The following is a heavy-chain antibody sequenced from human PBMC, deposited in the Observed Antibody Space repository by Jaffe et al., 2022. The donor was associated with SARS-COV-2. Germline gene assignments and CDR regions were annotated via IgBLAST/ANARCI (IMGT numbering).Heavy chain of an antibody. V-gene: IGHV4-39*01. J-gene: IGHJ3*01. D-gene: IGHD3-9*01. CDR2: ISYHDHT. CDR3: ARLRLNGYYGADDAFDL. Sequence: QVQLKESGPGVVKPSETLSLTCSVSGDSISNNKNYWGWIRQPPGKGLEWIGAISYHDHTHYNPSLESRVTISAERSKNQFSLEVTSVTAADTALFFCARLRLNGYYGADDAFDLWGPGTLVIVSS. CDR1: GDSISNNKNY.